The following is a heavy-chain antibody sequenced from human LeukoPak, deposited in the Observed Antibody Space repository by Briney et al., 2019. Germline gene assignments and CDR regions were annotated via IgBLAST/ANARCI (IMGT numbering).Heavy chain of an antibody. CDR1: GGSISSYY. D-gene: IGHD3-10*01. V-gene: IGHV4-59*01. Sequence: SETLSLTCTVSGGSISSYYWSWIRQPPGKGLEWIGYIYYSGSTNYNPSLKSRVTISVDTSKNQFSLKLSSVTAADTAVYYCARAESRGVIDYWGQGTLVTVSS. CDR2: IYYSGST. CDR3: ARAESRGVIDY. J-gene: IGHJ4*02.